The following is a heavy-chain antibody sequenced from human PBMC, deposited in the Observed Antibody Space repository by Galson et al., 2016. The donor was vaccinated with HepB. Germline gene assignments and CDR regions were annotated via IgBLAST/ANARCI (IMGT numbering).Heavy chain of an antibody. V-gene: IGHV3-23*01. D-gene: IGHD3-3*01. CDR3: AREGFNAFDV. Sequence: SLRLSCAGSGFTFSTYAVHWVRQAPGKGLEWVSVIHSGGSTYHADSVKGRFTVSRDDSKNTVYLQMNSLRVEDTAIYYCAREGFNAFDVWGQGTVVTISS. CDR1: GFTFSTYA. CDR2: IHSGGST. J-gene: IGHJ3*01.